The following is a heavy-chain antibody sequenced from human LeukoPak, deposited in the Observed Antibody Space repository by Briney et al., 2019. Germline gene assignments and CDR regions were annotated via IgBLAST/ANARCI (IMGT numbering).Heavy chain of an antibody. CDR1: GGSISGSSYY. D-gene: IGHD3-22*01. CDR2: IYYSDNT. CDR3: ARGRRWYYYDSSYNFDY. J-gene: IGHJ4*02. V-gene: IGHV4-39*07. Sequence: PSETPSLTCTVSGGSISGSSYYWGWIRQPPGKGLEWIGYIYYSDNTYYNPSLKSRVTISVDTSKNQFSLKLSSVTAADTAVYYCARGRRWYYYDSSYNFDYWGQGTLVTVSS.